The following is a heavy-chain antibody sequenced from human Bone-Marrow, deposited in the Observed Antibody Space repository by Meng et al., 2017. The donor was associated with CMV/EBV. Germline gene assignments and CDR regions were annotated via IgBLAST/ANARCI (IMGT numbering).Heavy chain of an antibody. CDR1: GYTFSNYW. Sequence: GESLKISCKGSGYTFSNYWIAWVRQMPGKGLEWMGTIYADDSDTRYSPSFKGQVTISADKSISTAYLQWSSLQASDSAMYYCARLPKPIAVPQQDWYFDLWGRGTLVTVSS. CDR3: ARLPKPIAVPQQDWYFDL. V-gene: IGHV5-51*01. CDR2: IYADDSDT. D-gene: IGHD1-14*01. J-gene: IGHJ2*01.